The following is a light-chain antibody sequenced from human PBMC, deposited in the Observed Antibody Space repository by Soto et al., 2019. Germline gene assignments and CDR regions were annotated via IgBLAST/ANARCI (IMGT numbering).Light chain of an antibody. CDR1: QSVSSSY. CDR3: QHVAT. Sequence: EIVMTQSPATLSLSPGERATLSCRASQSVSSSYLAWYQQKHGQAPRLLIYGASSRDTGIPDRFSGSGSGTDFTLSISRLEPEDLALYYCQHVATFGQGTRLDIK. CDR2: GAS. V-gene: IGKV3-20*01. J-gene: IGKJ5*01.